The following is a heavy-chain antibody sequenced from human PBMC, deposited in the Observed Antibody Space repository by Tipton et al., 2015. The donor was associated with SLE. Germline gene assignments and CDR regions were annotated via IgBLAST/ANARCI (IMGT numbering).Heavy chain of an antibody. J-gene: IGHJ2*01. D-gene: IGHD4-17*01. V-gene: IGHV3-64*01. CDR1: GFTFSSYA. Sequence: QLVQSGGGLVQPGGSLRLSCAASGFTFSSYAMHWVGQAPGKGLEYVSAISSNGGSTYYANSVKGRFTISRDNSKNTLYLQMGSLRAEDMAVYYCASLDYGDYEYFDLWGRGTLVTVSS. CDR3: ASLDYGDYEYFDL. CDR2: ISSNGGST.